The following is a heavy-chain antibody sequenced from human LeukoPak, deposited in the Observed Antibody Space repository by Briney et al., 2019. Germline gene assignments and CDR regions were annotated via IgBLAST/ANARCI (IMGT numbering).Heavy chain of an antibody. CDR3: ARRYCSSTSCHYFDY. Sequence: GGSLRLSCAASGFTFSSYWMSWVRQAPGKGLEWVANIKQDGSEKYYVDSVKGRFTISRDNAKNSLYLQMNSLRAEDTAVYYCARRYCSSTSCHYFDYWGQGTLVTVSS. V-gene: IGHV3-7*03. J-gene: IGHJ4*02. D-gene: IGHD2-2*01. CDR2: IKQDGSEK. CDR1: GFTFSSYW.